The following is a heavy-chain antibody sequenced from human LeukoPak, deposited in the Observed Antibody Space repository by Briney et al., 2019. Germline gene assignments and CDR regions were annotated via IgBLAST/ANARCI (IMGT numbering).Heavy chain of an antibody. J-gene: IGHJ4*02. CDR3: AREIRSWPNYGNLDY. D-gene: IGHD6-13*01. V-gene: IGHV4-39*07. CDR2: IYYSGST. CDR1: GGSISSSSYY. Sequence: PSETLSVTCTVSGGSISSSSYYWGWIRQPPGKGLEWIGSIYYSGSTYYNPSLKSRVTISVDTSKNQFSLKLSSVTAADTAVYYCAREIRSWPNYGNLDYWGQGTLVTVSS.